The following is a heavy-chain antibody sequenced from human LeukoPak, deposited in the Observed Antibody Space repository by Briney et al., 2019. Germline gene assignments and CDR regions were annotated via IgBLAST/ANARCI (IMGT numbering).Heavy chain of an antibody. CDR1: GFTFSSYW. V-gene: IGHV3-7*03. Sequence: PGGSLRLSCAASGFTFSSYWMSWVRQAPGKGLEWVANIKQDGSEKYYVDSVRGRFTISRDNAKNSLYLQMNSLRAEDTAVYYCSINYYYYGTDVWGKGTTVTVSS. J-gene: IGHJ6*04. CDR3: SINYYYYGTDV. CDR2: IKQDGSEK.